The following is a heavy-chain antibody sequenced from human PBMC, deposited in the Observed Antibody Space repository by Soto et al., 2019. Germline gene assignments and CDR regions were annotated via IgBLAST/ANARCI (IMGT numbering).Heavy chain of an antibody. CDR3: ARSNSFGY. V-gene: IGHV3-48*03. CDR1: GFIFNSYE. D-gene: IGHD3-10*01. Sequence: PGGSLRLSCAASGFIFNSYEMNWVRQAPGKGLEWVSYISDRGSTIYYADSVKGRFTISRDNAKNSLYLQMNSLRAEDTAVYYCARSNSFGYWGQGTLVTVSS. J-gene: IGHJ4*02. CDR2: ISDRGSTI.